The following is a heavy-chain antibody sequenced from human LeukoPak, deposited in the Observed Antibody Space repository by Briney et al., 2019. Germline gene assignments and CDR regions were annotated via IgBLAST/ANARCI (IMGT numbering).Heavy chain of an antibody. Sequence: PGGSLRLSCAASGFNFRDSAMHWVRQPPGKGLEGVAVTSYDGTNKYYADSVKGRFTISRDNSKNTLYLQMNSLTLEDTAVYYCAAGYGDYLSPSDWGQGTLVTVSS. J-gene: IGHJ4*02. V-gene: IGHV3-30*04. CDR1: GFNFRDSA. CDR3: AAGYGDYLSPSD. D-gene: IGHD4-17*01. CDR2: TSYDGTNK.